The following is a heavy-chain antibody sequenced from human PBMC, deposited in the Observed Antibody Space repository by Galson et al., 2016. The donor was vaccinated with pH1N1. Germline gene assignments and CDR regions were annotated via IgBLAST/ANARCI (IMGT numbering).Heavy chain of an antibody. CDR1: GYTFTKYW. D-gene: IGHD6-13*01. CDR2: IYPGDSET. CDR3: ARRETKVGTDY. Sequence: QSGAEVKKPGESLKISCRGSGYTFTKYWIAWVRQMPGKGLEWMGSIYPGDSETRYSPSFQGQVTISADRSISTAYLQLTSLKASDTAMYYCARRETKVGTDYWGQGTLVIVSS. J-gene: IGHJ4*02. V-gene: IGHV5-51*03.